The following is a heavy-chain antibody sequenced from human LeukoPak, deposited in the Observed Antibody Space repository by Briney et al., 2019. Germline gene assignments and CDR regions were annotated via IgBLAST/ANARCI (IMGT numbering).Heavy chain of an antibody. V-gene: IGHV4-31*03. J-gene: IGHJ4*02. Sequence: SQTLSLTCTVSGGSLSSGGYFWSCLRQHPGKGPEWIGCIHCSGSTYYNPSLKSRLAISVGTSKNQFSLKLSSVTAADTAVYYCARDGREYCTRTSCQGFDYWGQGTLVSVSS. D-gene: IGHD2-2*01. CDR2: IHCSGST. CDR3: ARDGREYCTRTSCQGFDY. CDR1: GGSLSSGGYF.